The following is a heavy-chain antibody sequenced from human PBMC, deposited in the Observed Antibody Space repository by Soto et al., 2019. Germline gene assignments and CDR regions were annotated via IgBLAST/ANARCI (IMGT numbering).Heavy chain of an antibody. CDR3: ATDNGGFDP. CDR2: ISSSGRNI. V-gene: IGHV3-21*02. D-gene: IGHD4-17*01. CDR1: GFTINTYN. Sequence: EVQMVESGGGLVKPGGTLRLSCAASGFTINTYNMNWVRQAPGKGLEWVSSISSSGRNIYYADSLKGRFTISRDNAKNSLYLQITSLRAEDTAVYYCATDNGGFDPWSQGTLVTVS. J-gene: IGHJ5*02.